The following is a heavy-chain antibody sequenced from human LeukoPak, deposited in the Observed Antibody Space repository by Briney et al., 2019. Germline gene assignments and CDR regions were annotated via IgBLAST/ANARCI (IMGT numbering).Heavy chain of an antibody. J-gene: IGHJ4*02. V-gene: IGHV3-48*04. CDR3: ASTFDY. Sequence: GGSLRLSCAASGFTFSSYSMNWVRQAPGKGLEWVSYISDDSSSIYYADSVKGRFTISRDNAKKSVCLQMNSLRAEDTAVYYCASTFDYWGQGTLVTVSS. CDR2: ISDDSSSI. CDR1: GFTFSSYS.